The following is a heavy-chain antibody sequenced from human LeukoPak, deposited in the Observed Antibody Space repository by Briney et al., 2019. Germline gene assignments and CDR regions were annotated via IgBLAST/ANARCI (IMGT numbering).Heavy chain of an antibody. J-gene: IGHJ6*03. Sequence: GGSLRLSXAASGFTLSSYSMNWVRQAPGKGLEWVSSISSSSSYIYYADSVKGRFTISRDNAKNSLYLQMNSLRAEDTAVYYCARAAGHRRANYYMDVWGKGTTVTVSS. CDR2: ISSSSSYI. V-gene: IGHV3-21*01. CDR3: ARAAGHRRANYYMDV. CDR1: GFTLSSYS.